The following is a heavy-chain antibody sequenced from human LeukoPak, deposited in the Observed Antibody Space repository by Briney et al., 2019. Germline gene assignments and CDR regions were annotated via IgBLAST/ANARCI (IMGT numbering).Heavy chain of an antibody. V-gene: IGHV3-23*01. CDR1: GFSFSSYA. Sequence: GGSLRLSCATSGFSFSSYAMSWVRQAPGKGLEWVSAMSSSDDGRYYAASVRGRFTISRDTSRSTLYLQMNSLRAEDTAVYYCVRDYDVIGETNWGQGTLVTVSS. CDR2: MSSSDDGR. J-gene: IGHJ4*02. CDR3: VRDYDVIGETN. D-gene: IGHD2-21*01.